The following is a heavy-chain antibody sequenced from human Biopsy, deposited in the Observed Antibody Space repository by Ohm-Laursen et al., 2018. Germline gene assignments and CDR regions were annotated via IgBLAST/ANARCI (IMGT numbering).Heavy chain of an antibody. J-gene: IGHJ1*01. CDR2: INPHSGTT. V-gene: IGHV1-2*02. CDR3: AKGQDLRGGAEYFQH. D-gene: IGHD2-15*01. Sequence: SGMVSCKASGYTFTGQYLHWARQVPGQGLEWMEWINPHSGTTKVAQDFQGRVTMTRDTSITTAYMELRRLRSDDTAVYYCAKGQDLRGGAEYFQHWGQGALVTVSS. CDR1: GYTFTGQY.